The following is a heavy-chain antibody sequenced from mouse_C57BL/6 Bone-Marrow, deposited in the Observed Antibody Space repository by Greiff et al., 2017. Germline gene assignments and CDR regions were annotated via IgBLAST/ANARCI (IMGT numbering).Heavy chain of an antibody. CDR3: ASGLSYFDY. CDR2: IYPRSGNT. Sequence: QVQLQQSGAELARPGASVKLSCKASGYTFTSYGISWVKQRTGQGLEWIGAIYPRSGNTYYNEKFKGKATLTADKSSSTAYMELRSLTSEDSAVYFCASGLSYFDYWGQGTTLTVSS. CDR1: GYTFTSYG. V-gene: IGHV1-81*01. J-gene: IGHJ2*01.